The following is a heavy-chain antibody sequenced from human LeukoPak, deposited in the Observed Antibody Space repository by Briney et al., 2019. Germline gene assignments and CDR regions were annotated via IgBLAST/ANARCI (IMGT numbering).Heavy chain of an antibody. J-gene: IGHJ4*02. CDR3: ARGAAMITFGGVIVFDY. V-gene: IGHV3-9*01. Sequence: PGGSLRLSCAASGFTFDDYAMHWVRQAPGKGLEWVSGISWNSGSIGYADSVKGRFTISRDNAKNSLYLQMNSLRAEDTAVYYCARGAAMITFGGVIVFDYWGQGTLVTVSS. D-gene: IGHD3-16*02. CDR2: ISWNSGSI. CDR1: GFTFDDYA.